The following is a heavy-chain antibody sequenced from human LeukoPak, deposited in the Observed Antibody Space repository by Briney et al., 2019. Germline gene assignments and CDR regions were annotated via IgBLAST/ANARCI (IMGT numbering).Heavy chain of an antibody. CDR1: GFTFSDYY. Sequence: GGSLRLSCVGSGFTFSDYYMSWIRQAPGKGLEWVSYISSSGRTIYYADSVKGRFTISRDNAKNSLYLQMNSLRAEDTAVYYCAKVIGEPHYHDRAFQHWGQGTLVTVSS. D-gene: IGHD3-22*01. J-gene: IGHJ1*01. CDR2: ISSSGRTI. CDR3: AKVIGEPHYHDRAFQH. V-gene: IGHV3-11*01.